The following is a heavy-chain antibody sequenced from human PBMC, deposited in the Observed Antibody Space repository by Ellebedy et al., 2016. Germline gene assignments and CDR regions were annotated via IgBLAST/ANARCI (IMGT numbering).Heavy chain of an antibody. CDR1: GFTFGDYA. D-gene: IGHD6-19*01. CDR3: TRMGEGSSGWKHVDY. CDR2: IRSKAYGGTT. V-gene: IGHV3-49*03. Sequence: GGSLRLSCTASGFTFGDYAMSWFRQAPGKGLEWVGFIRSKAYGGTTEYAASVKGRFTISRDDSKSIAYLQMNSLKTEDTAVYYCTRMGEGSSGWKHVDYWGQGTLVTVSS. J-gene: IGHJ4*02.